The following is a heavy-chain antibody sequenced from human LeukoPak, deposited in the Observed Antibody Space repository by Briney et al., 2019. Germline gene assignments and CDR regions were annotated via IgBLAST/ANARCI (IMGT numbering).Heavy chain of an antibody. CDR3: AKVGPTYYDILTGDNWFDP. V-gene: IGHV4-34*01. J-gene: IGHJ5*02. CDR2: INHSGST. CDR1: GGSFSGYY. D-gene: IGHD3-9*01. Sequence: SETLSLTCAVYGGSFSGYYWSWIRQPPGKGLEWIGEINHSGSTNYNPSLKSRVTISVDTSKNQFSLKLSSVTAADTAVYYCAKVGPTYYDILTGDNWFDPWGQGTLVTVSS.